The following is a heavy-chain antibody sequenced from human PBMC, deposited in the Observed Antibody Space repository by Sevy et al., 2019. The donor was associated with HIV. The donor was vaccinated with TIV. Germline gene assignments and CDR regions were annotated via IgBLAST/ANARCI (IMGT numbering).Heavy chain of an antibody. CDR2: ISGSGDNT. CDR3: AKDFYGSGSYYTTDC. Sequence: GGSLRLSCAASTFTFSHYAMHWVRQAPGKGLEWVSTISGSGDNTYYAESVKGRFTIFRDNSKNTVYLQMNSLRAEDTAVYYCAKDFYGSGSYYTTDCWGQGTLVTVSS. V-gene: IGHV3-23*01. D-gene: IGHD3-10*01. CDR1: TFTFSHYA. J-gene: IGHJ4*02.